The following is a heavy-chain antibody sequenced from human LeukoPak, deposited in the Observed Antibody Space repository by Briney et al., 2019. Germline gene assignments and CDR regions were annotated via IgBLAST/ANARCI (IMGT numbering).Heavy chain of an antibody. J-gene: IGHJ6*03. Sequence: GESLQISCKGSGYSFTSYWIGWVRQMPGKGLEWMGIIYPGDSDTRYSPSFQGQVTISADKSISTAYLQWSSLKASDTAMYYCARYCSGGSCYSVPPSYYYYMDVWGKGTTVTVSS. V-gene: IGHV5-51*01. CDR1: GYSFTSYW. CDR3: ARYCSGGSCYSVPPSYYYYMDV. CDR2: IYPGDSDT. D-gene: IGHD2-15*01.